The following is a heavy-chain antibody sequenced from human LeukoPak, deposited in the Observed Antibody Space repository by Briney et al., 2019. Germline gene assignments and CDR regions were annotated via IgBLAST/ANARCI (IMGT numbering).Heavy chain of an antibody. Sequence: SQTLSLTCTVSGGSISSGDYYWSWIRQPPGKGLEWLGYIYYSGSTYYNPSLKSRVTISVDTSKNQFSLKLSSVTAADTAVYYCARGSSSGYFVDYWGQGTLVTVSS. CDR3: ARGSSSGYFVDY. CDR1: GGSISSGDYY. J-gene: IGHJ4*02. CDR2: IYYSGST. V-gene: IGHV4-30-4*01. D-gene: IGHD3-22*01.